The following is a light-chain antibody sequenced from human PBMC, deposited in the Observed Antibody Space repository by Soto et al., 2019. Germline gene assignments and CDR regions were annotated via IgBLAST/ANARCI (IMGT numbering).Light chain of an antibody. Sequence: IRMTQSPSSLSASIGHRVTITCLASQVISNDLGWYQQKPGLAPKRLISSASTLQSGVPSRFRGSGSGTEFSLTISGLQTEDFATYYCLQHHSYPWTFGQGTKVDIK. CDR3: LQHHSYPWT. J-gene: IGKJ1*01. CDR1: QVISND. CDR2: SAS. V-gene: IGKV1-17*01.